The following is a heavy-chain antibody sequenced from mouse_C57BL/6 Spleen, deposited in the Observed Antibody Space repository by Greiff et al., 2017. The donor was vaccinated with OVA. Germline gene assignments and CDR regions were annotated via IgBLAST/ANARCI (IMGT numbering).Heavy chain of an antibody. V-gene: IGHV10-1*01. CDR1: GFSFNTYA. J-gene: IGHJ4*01. Sequence: EVKLMESGGGLVQPKGSLKLSCAASGFSFNTYAMNWVRQAPGKGLEWVARIRSKSNNYATYYADSVKDRFTISRDDSESMLYLQMNNLKTEDTAMYYCVRHEFYYYGSSYAMDYWGQGTSVTVSS. CDR3: VRHEFYYYGSSYAMDY. D-gene: IGHD1-1*01. CDR2: IRSKSNNYAT.